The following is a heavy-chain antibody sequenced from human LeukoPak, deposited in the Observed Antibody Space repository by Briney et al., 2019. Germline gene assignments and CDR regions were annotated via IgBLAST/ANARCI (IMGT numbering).Heavy chain of an antibody. CDR2: IYYSGGT. CDR3: ARGSGSSGWYYFDY. V-gene: IGHV4-59*01. J-gene: IGHJ4*02. CDR1: GGSISSYY. D-gene: IGHD6-19*01. Sequence: PSETLSLTCTVSGGSISSYYWSWIRQPPGKGLEWIGYIYYSGGTNYNPSLKSRVTISVDTSKNQFSLKLSSVTAADTAVYYCARGSGSSGWYYFDYWGQGTLVTVSS.